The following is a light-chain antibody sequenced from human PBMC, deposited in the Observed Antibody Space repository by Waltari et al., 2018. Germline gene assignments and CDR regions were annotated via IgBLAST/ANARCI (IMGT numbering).Light chain of an antibody. CDR3: QKYGNLPAT. CDR2: DAS. Sequence: EIVLTQSPGTLSLSPGERATLSCRASQSVSRSLAWYQQKPGQAPRLLIYDASSRATGIPDRFSGSGSGTDFSLTISRLEPEDFAVYYCQKYGNLPATFGQGTKVEIK. V-gene: IGKV3-20*01. CDR1: QSVSRS. J-gene: IGKJ1*01.